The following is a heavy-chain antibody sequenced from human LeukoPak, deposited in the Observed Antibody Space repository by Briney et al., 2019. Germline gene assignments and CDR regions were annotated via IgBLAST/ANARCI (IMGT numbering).Heavy chain of an antibody. V-gene: IGHV3-21*01. J-gene: IGHJ4*02. CDR2: ISSSSSYI. Sequence: GGSLRLSCAASGFTFSSYSMNWVRQAPGKGLEWVSSISSSSSYIYYADSVKGRFTISRDNAKNSLYLQMNSLRAEDTAVYYCARGRRYRIVGAPFDYWGQGTLVTVSS. D-gene: IGHD1-26*01. CDR1: GFTFSSYS. CDR3: ARGRRYRIVGAPFDY.